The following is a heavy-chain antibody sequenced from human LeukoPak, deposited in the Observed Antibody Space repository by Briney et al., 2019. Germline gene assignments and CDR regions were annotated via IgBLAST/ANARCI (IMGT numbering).Heavy chain of an antibody. CDR1: GFTVSSNY. CDR3: ARDRIGTGYYYYMDV. V-gene: IGHV3-66*02. Sequence: GGSLRLSCAASGFTVSSNYMSWVRQAPGKGPEWVSVIYSGGSTYYADSVKGRFTISRDNSKNTLYLQMNSLRAEDTAVYYCARDRIGTGYYYYMDVWGKGTTVTVSS. CDR2: IYSGGST. J-gene: IGHJ6*03. D-gene: IGHD1-1*01.